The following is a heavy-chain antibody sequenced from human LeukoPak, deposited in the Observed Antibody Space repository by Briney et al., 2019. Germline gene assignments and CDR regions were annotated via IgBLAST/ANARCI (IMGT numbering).Heavy chain of an antibody. V-gene: IGHV1-8*03. CDR3: ARGNFWSGYRILLDAFDI. CDR2: MNPNSGNT. Sequence: RASVKVSCKASGYTFTSYDINWVRQATGQGLEWMGWMNPNSGNTGYAQKFQGRVTITRNTSISTAYMELSSLRSEDTAVYYCARGNFWSGYRILLDAFDIWGQGTMVTVSS. J-gene: IGHJ3*02. D-gene: IGHD3-3*01. CDR1: GYTFTSYD.